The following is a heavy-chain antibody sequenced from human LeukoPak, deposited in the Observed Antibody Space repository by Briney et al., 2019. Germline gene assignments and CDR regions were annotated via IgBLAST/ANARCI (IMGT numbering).Heavy chain of an antibody. CDR1: GYTFARYY. Sequence: SVKVSCKASGYTFARYYIHWVRQAPGQGLEWMGGIIPIFGTANYAQKFQGRVTITADESTSTAYMELSSLRSEDTAVYYCARNRKMVRGVIFDYWGQGTLVTVSS. CDR2: IIPIFGTA. D-gene: IGHD3-10*01. CDR3: ARNRKMVRGVIFDY. V-gene: IGHV1-69*13. J-gene: IGHJ4*02.